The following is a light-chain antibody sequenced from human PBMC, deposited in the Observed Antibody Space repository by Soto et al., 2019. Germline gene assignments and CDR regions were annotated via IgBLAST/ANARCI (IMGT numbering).Light chain of an antibody. Sequence: QSALTQPASVSGSPGQSITISCTGTNSDVGAYSYVSWYQQYPGKAPKLLIYDVGARPSGISDRFSGSKSGNTASLTISGLQAEDEADYYCSSYTAFTTYVLGSGTKLTVL. CDR2: DVG. CDR3: SSYTAFTTYV. J-gene: IGLJ1*01. CDR1: NSDVGAYSY. V-gene: IGLV2-14*03.